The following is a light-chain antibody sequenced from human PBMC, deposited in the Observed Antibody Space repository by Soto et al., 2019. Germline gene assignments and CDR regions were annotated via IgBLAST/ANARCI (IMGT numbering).Light chain of an antibody. CDR2: GAS. Sequence: EIVLTQSPGTLSSSPGERATLSCRASQTVTSNYLAWYQQKPGQAPRLLFFGASIRATGLPDRFSGGGSGTDFTLTISRLEPEDFAVYYCQQYGRSPGTLGQGTKVDIK. J-gene: IGKJ1*01. CDR3: QQYGRSPGT. V-gene: IGKV3-20*01. CDR1: QTVTSNY.